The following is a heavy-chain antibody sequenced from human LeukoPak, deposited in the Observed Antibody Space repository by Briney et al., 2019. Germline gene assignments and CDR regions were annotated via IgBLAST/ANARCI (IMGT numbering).Heavy chain of an antibody. Sequence: PGGSLRLSCAASGFTLSSYWMIWVRQAPGKGLEGVANIKQDGSEKYYVASVKGRFTISRDNAKNSLYLQMNSLRAEDTAVYYCAREGVPAAPNFDYWGQGTLVTVSS. CDR2: IKQDGSEK. CDR1: GFTLSSYW. CDR3: AREGVPAAPNFDY. D-gene: IGHD2-2*01. V-gene: IGHV3-7*01. J-gene: IGHJ4*02.